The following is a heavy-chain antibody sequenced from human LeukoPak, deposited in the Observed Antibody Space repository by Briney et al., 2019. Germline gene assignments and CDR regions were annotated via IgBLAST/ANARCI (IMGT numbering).Heavy chain of an antibody. CDR3: AKGSYSYGYDY. J-gene: IGHJ4*02. CDR1: GFTFSSYS. CDR2: ISSSSYI. D-gene: IGHD5-18*01. V-gene: IGHV3-21*04. Sequence: GGSLRLSCAASGFTFSSYSMNWVRQAPGKGLEWVSSISSSSYIYYADSVKGRFTISRDNSKNTLYLQMNSLRAEDTAVYYCAKGSYSYGYDYWGQGTLVTVSS.